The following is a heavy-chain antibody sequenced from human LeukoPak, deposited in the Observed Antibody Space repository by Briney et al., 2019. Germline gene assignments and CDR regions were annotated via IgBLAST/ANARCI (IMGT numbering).Heavy chain of an antibody. D-gene: IGHD2-21*02. CDR3: ARSDGPTLAYCGGDCEHWVWFDP. CDR2: ISAYIGNT. CDR1: GYTFTSYG. J-gene: IGHJ5*02. V-gene: IGHV1-18*01. Sequence: ASVKVSCKASGYTFTSYGTSWVRQAPGQGLEWMGWISAYIGNTNYAQKLQGRVTMTTDTSTSTAYMELRSLRSDDTAVYYCARSDGPTLAYCGGDCEHWVWFDPWGQGTLVTVSS.